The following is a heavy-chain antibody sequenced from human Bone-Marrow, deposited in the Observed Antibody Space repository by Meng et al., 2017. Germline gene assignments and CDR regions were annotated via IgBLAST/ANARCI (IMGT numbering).Heavy chain of an antibody. CDR3: ARTIGYSYGYGLGTIAFDI. Sequence: SVTVSCKTSGYTFTSYGISWVRQAPGQGLEWMRWISAYNGNTNYAQQLQGRVTMTTDTYTSTAYMELRSLRSDDTAVYYCARTIGYSYGYGLGTIAFDIWGQGTMVTVSS. V-gene: IGHV1-18*01. CDR2: ISAYNGNT. CDR1: GYTFTSYG. D-gene: IGHD5-18*01. J-gene: IGHJ3*02.